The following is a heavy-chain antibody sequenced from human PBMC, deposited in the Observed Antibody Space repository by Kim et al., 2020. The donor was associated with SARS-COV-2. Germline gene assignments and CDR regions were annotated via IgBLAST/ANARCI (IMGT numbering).Heavy chain of an antibody. CDR3: ARVVAGSTWGFDY. D-gene: IGHD3-16*01. J-gene: IGHJ4*02. V-gene: IGHV1-3*01. Sequence: SQQFQGRVTLSRDTSASTAQMEVSIVRSEDMAVYYCARVVAGSTWGFDYWGQGTLVTVSS.